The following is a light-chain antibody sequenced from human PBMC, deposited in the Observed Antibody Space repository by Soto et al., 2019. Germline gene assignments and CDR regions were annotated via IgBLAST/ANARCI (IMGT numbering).Light chain of an antibody. V-gene: IGLV1-44*01. J-gene: IGLJ2*01. CDR2: SNN. CDR3: AAWDTSLNGRVV. Sequence: QSVLTQPPSASGTPGQRVTISCSGSSSNIGSNTVNSYQQLPGTAPTLLIYSNNQRPSGVPARFSGSTSGTSASLAISGLQSADDADYYCAAWDTSLNGRVVFGGGTKLTVL. CDR1: SSNIGSNT.